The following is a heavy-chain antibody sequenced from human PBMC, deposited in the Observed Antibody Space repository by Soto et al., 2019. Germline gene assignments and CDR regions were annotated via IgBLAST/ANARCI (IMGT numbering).Heavy chain of an antibody. V-gene: IGHV4-34*01. J-gene: IGHJ4*02. CDR3: ARLTYYDDTSGYYLDK. CDR2: INHSGST. Sequence: SETLSLTCAVYGGSFSGYYWTWIRQPPGTGLEWIGEINHSGSTNYNPSLKSRVTISVDTSKNQFSLKLTSVTAADTAVYYCARLTYYDDTSGYYLDKWGQGTLVTVSS. D-gene: IGHD3-22*01. CDR1: GGSFSGYY.